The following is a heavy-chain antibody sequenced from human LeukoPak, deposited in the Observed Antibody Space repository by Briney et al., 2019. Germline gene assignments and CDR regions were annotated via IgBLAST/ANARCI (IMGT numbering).Heavy chain of an antibody. V-gene: IGHV3-23*01. CDR3: AKRGLRVPAAILPFDY. D-gene: IGHD2-2*01. Sequence: GGCLRLSCAASGFTFSSYAMSWVRQAPGKGLEWVSAISGSGGSTYYADSVKGRFTISRDNSKNTLYLQMNSLRAEDTAVYYCAKRGLRVPAAILPFDYWGQGTLVTVSS. CDR1: GFTFSSYA. J-gene: IGHJ4*02. CDR2: ISGSGGST.